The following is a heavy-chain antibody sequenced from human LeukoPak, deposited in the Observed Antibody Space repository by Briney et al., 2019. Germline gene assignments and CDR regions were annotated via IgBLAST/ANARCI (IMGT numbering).Heavy chain of an antibody. Sequence: GGSLRLSCAASGFTFSSYAMHWVRQAPGKGLEWVAVISYDGSNKYYADFVKGRFTISRDNSKNTLYLQMNSLRAEDTAVYYCARDQTSRAADYYFDYWGQGTLVTVSS. J-gene: IGHJ4*02. CDR2: ISYDGSNK. CDR3: ARDQTSRAADYYFDY. V-gene: IGHV3-30-3*01. D-gene: IGHD6-13*01. CDR1: GFTFSSYA.